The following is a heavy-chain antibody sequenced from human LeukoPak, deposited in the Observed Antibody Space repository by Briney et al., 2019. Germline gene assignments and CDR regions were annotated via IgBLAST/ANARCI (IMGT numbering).Heavy chain of an antibody. D-gene: IGHD5-18*01. CDR2: ISYDGSNK. V-gene: IGHV3-30*18. Sequence: GGSLRISCAASGFTFSSYGMHGVRQAPGKGLEWVAVISYDGSNKYYADSVKGRFTISRDNSKNTLYLQMNSLRAEDTAVYYCAKDRHQSTAMASDFDYWGQGTLVTVSS. CDR1: GFTFSSYG. J-gene: IGHJ4*02. CDR3: AKDRHQSTAMASDFDY.